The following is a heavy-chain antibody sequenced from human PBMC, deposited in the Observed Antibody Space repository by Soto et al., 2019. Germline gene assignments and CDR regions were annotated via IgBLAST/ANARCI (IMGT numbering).Heavy chain of an antibody. D-gene: IGHD5-18*01. CDR3: AKDLEPMVKAWWFDP. J-gene: IGHJ5*02. Sequence: PGGSLRLSCAASGFTFSSYGMHWVRQAPGKGLEWVAVISYDGSNKYYADSVKGRFTISRDNSKNTLYLQMNSLRAEDTAVYYCAKDLEPMVKAWWFDPWGQGTLVTVSS. CDR1: GFTFSSYG. V-gene: IGHV3-30*18. CDR2: ISYDGSNK.